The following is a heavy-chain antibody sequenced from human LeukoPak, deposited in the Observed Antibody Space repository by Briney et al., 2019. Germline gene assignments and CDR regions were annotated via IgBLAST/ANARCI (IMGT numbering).Heavy chain of an antibody. V-gene: IGHV3-23*01. CDR2: ISGGGGST. J-gene: IGHJ4*02. D-gene: IGHD4-17*01. CDR1: GFTFSSYG. CDR3: AKDAVTDPTFDYFDY. Sequence: GGSLRLSCAASGFTFSSYGMSWVRQAPGKGLEWVSAISGGGGSTYYADSVKGRFTISRDNSKNTLYLQMNSLRAEDTAVYYCAKDAVTDPTFDYFDYWGQGTLVTVSS.